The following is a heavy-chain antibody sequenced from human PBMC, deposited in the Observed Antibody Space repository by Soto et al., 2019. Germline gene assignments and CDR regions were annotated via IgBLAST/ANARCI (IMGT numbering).Heavy chain of an antibody. V-gene: IGHV1-69*01. CDR2: IMPIFGTA. D-gene: IGHD6-19*01. J-gene: IGHJ4*02. CDR3: ASPEPGIAVAGLDY. CDR1: GGTFSSYA. Sequence: QVQLVQSGAEVKKPGSSVKVSGKASGGTFSSYAISWVRQAPGQGLEWMGGIMPIFGTANYAQKFQGRGTITADESTRTAYMELSSLSAEDTAAHYCASPEPGIAVAGLDYWGQGTLVTVSS.